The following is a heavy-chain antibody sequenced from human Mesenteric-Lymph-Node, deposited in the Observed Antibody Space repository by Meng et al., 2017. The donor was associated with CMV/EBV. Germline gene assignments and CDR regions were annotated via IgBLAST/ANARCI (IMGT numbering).Heavy chain of an antibody. CDR3: AKDFERQLHAQPGRSYYYYAMDV. CDR1: GFTFSNHA. Sequence: GESLKISCAASGFTFSNHAMSWVRQAPGKGLEWVSGISDSAENTYYTDSVRGRFTVSRDNSKNMLYLRMSSLKAEDTAVYYCAKDFERQLHAQPGRSYYYYAMDVWGQGTSVTVSS. D-gene: IGHD2-2*01. J-gene: IGHJ6*02. V-gene: IGHV3-23*01. CDR2: ISDSAENT.